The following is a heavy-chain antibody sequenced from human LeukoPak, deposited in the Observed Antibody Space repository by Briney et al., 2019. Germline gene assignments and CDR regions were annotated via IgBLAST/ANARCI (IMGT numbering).Heavy chain of an antibody. J-gene: IGHJ4*02. D-gene: IGHD3-22*01. Sequence: ASVKVSCKASGYTFTDYHMHWVRQAPGQGLEWMGWINPNSGDTNYAQKFQGWVTMTRDTSISTAYMELSRLTSDDTAVYYCASDRSYDKGPLDYWGQGTLVTVSS. CDR1: GYTFTDYH. CDR3: ASDRSYDKGPLDY. CDR2: INPNSGDT. V-gene: IGHV1-2*04.